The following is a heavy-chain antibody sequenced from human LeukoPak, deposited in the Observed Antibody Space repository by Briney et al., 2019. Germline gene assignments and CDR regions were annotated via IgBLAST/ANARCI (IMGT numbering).Heavy chain of an antibody. CDR1: GVSIKNDF. CDR3: ARGTETSAWLLQH. D-gene: IGHD2-2*01. J-gene: IGHJ1*01. CDR2: INYSGST. V-gene: IGHV4-59*01. Sequence: SETLSLTCTVTGVSIKNDFWSWIRQPPGKGLEWIGYINYSGSTNCSPSLKSRVTMSVDTSKKQFSLKVTSVTAADTAVYYCARGTETSAWLLQHWGQGTMVTVSS.